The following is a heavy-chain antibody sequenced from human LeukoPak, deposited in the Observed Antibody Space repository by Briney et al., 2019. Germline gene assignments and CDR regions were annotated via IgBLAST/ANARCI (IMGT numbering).Heavy chain of an antibody. D-gene: IGHD2-2*02. CDR3: ARGYCSSTSCYTRLGIYYYYGMDV. CDR2: INHSGST. CDR1: GGSFSGYY. V-gene: IGHV4-34*01. J-gene: IGHJ6*02. Sequence: SETLSLTCAVYGGSFSGYYWSWIRQPPGKGLEWIGEINHSGSTNYNPSLKSRVTISVDTSKNRFSLKLSSVTAADTAVYYCARGYCSSTSCYTRLGIYYYYGMDVWGQGTTVTVSS.